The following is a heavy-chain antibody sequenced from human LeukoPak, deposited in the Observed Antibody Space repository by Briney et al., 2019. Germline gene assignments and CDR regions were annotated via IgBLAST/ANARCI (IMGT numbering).Heavy chain of an antibody. J-gene: IGHJ6*02. CDR3: ARDTITYYYYGMDV. CDR2: INHSGST. CDR1: GGSFSGYY. Sequence: SSETLSLTCAVYGGSFSGYYWSWIRQPPGKGLEWIGEINHSGSTNYNPSLKSRVTISVDTSKNQFSLKLSSVTAADTAVYYCARDTITYYYYGMDVWGQGTTVTVSS. D-gene: IGHD5-12*01. V-gene: IGHV4-34*01.